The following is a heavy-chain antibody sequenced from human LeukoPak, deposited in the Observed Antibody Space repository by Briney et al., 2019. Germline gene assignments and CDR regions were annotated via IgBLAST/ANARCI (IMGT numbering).Heavy chain of an antibody. D-gene: IGHD3-22*01. CDR2: ISSSSSYI. J-gene: IGHJ3*02. V-gene: IGHV3-21*01. Sequence: GGSLRLSCAASGFTFSSYGMNWVRQAPGKGLEWVSSISSSSSYIYYAHSVRGRFTISRDNAKNSLSLQMNSLRAEDTAVYYCAREVITMIVVVPDGFDIWGQGTMVTVSS. CDR3: AREVITMIVVVPDGFDI. CDR1: GFTFSSYG.